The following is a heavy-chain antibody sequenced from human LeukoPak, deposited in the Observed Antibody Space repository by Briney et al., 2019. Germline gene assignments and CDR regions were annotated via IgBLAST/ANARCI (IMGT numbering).Heavy chain of an antibody. Sequence: GESLKISCKGSGDSFTNHFIGWVRQMPGKGLEWMGIIYPRDSYTRYSPSFQGHITISADKSISTAYLQWSSLKASDTAMYCCARPDSGASNTDAFDIWGRGTMVTVSS. J-gene: IGHJ3*02. CDR3: ARPDSGASNTDAFDI. CDR1: GDSFTNHF. V-gene: IGHV5-51*01. CDR2: IYPRDSYT. D-gene: IGHD2-15*01.